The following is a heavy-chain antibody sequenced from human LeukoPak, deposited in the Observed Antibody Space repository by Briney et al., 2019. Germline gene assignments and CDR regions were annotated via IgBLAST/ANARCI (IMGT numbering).Heavy chain of an antibody. CDR3: AKAGRNDILTGLFDY. V-gene: IGHV3-9*01. CDR1: GFTFDDYA. CDR2: ISWNSGSI. D-gene: IGHD3-9*01. Sequence: GGSLRLSCAASGFTFDDYAMHWVRQAPGKGLEWVSGISWNSGSIGYADSVKGRFTISRDNAKNSLYLQMNSLRAEDTALYYCAKAGRNDILTGLFDYWGQGTLVTVSS. J-gene: IGHJ4*02.